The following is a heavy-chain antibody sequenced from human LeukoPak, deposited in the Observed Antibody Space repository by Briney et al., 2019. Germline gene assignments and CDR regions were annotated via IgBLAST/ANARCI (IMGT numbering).Heavy chain of an antibody. J-gene: IGHJ4*02. D-gene: IGHD2-21*02. CDR3: ARGGHIVVVTAILPNYYFDY. Sequence: SVKLSCKASGGTFTSYAISWGRQAPGQGLEWVGGITLIFGTATYAQKFQGRVTIPTDESTSTAYMELSSLRSEDTAVYYSARGGHIVVVTAILPNYYFDYWGQGTLVTVSS. CDR1: GGTFTSYA. V-gene: IGHV1-69*05. CDR2: ITLIFGTA.